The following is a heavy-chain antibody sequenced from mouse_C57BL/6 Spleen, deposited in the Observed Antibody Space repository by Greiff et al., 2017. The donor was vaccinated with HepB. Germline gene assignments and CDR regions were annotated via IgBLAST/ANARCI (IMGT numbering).Heavy chain of an antibody. CDR3: TRYYGSSYLAWFAY. CDR1: GFNIKDYY. Sequence: EVKLVESGAELVRPGASVKLSCTASGFNIKDYYMHWVKQRPEQGLEWIGRIDPEDGDTEYAPKFQGKATMTADTSSNTAYLQLSSLTSEDTAVYYCTRYYGSSYLAWFAYWGQGTLVTVSA. D-gene: IGHD1-1*01. V-gene: IGHV14-1*01. CDR2: IDPEDGDT. J-gene: IGHJ3*01.